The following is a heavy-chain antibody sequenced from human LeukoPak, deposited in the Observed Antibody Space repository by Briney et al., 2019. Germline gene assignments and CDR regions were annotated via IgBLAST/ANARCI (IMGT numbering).Heavy chain of an antibody. J-gene: IGHJ3*02. V-gene: IGHV3-21*04. D-gene: IGHD3-10*01. CDR1: GFTFSSYS. CDR3: ARGVPPGDDDFDI. CDR2: ISSTSSYI. Sequence: KAGGSLRLSCTASGFTFSSYSMNWVRQAPGKGLEWVSSISSTSSYIYYADSVKGRFTIARGNSKNTLYLQMNSLSAEDTAAYYCARGVPPGDDDFDIWGQGTMVSVSS.